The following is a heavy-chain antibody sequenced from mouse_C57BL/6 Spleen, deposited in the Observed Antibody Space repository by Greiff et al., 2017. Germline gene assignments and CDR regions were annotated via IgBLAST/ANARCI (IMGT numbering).Heavy chain of an antibody. Sequence: VQLQQSGPELVKPGASVKMSCKASGYTFTDYNMHWVKQSHGKSLEWIGYINPNNGGTSYNQKFKGKATLTVNKSSSTAYMELRSLTSEDSAVYYCARSGNPYWYFDVWGTGTTVTVSS. V-gene: IGHV1-22*01. J-gene: IGHJ1*03. CDR2: INPNNGGT. D-gene: IGHD2-1*01. CDR3: ARSGNPYWYFDV. CDR1: GYTFTDYN.